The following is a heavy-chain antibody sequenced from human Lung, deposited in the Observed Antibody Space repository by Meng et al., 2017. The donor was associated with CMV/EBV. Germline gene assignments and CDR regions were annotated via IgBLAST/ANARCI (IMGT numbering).Heavy chain of an antibody. CDR1: GFTFSRYT. J-gene: IGHJ4*01. CDR2: ISSSNSYI. D-gene: IGHD2-15*01. CDR3: ARDSEEHCSGGSCTRFDL. V-gene: IGHV3-21*01. Sequence: GEXXKISCVASGFTFSRYTLSWVRQAPGKRLERVSSISSSNSYIYYLDSVKGRFTISRDNARKSLYLQMNTLRADDTARYYCARDSEEHCSGGSCTRFDLWXHGTXVTVSS.